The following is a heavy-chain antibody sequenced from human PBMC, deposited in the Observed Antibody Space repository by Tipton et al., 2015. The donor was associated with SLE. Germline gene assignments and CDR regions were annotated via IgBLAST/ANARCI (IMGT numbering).Heavy chain of an antibody. J-gene: IGHJ4*02. Sequence: QLVQSGGGAVQPGESLRLSCAASGFSFSSYGIHWVRQAPGKGLEWLAFIEYDGTKQYYPPSMKGRFTISRDNVKNTAYLHMGSLTTEDTALYYCARDRDSFGSTAHWGQGTLVTVSS. V-gene: IGHV3-30*02. CDR1: GFSFSSYG. CDR3: ARDRDSFGSTAH. CDR2: IEYDGTKQ. D-gene: IGHD5-18*01.